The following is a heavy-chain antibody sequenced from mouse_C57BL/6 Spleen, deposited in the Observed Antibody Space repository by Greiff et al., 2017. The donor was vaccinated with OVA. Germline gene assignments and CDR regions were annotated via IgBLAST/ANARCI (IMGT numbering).Heavy chain of an antibody. CDR3: TSYNSNYEDAY. J-gene: IGHJ3*01. Sequence: EVHLVESGEGLVKPGGSLKLSCAASGFTFSSYAMSWVRQTPEKRLEWVAYISSGGDYIYYADTVKGRFTISRDNARNTLYLQMSSLKSEDTAMYYCTSYNSNYEDAYWGQGTLVTVSA. CDR1: GFTFSSYA. V-gene: IGHV5-9-1*02. CDR2: ISSGGDYI. D-gene: IGHD2-5*01.